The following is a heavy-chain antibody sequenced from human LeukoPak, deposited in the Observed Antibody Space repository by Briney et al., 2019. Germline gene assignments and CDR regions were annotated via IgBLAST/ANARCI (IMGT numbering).Heavy chain of an antibody. V-gene: IGHV3-48*01. Sequence: GGSLRVSCAASGFTFSTYSMNWVRQAPGKGLEWVSYISSSSSTIYYADSVKGRFTISRDNAKNSLYLQMNSLRAEDTAVYYCARPYDTRGYFPDYWGQGTLVTVSS. CDR1: GFTFSTYS. CDR3: ARPYDTRGYFPDY. J-gene: IGHJ4*02. CDR2: ISSSSSTI. D-gene: IGHD3-22*01.